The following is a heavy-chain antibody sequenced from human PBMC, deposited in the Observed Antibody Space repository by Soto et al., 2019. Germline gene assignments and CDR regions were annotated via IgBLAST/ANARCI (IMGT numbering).Heavy chain of an antibody. CDR3: ARDRNDFWSGSPSGWFDP. J-gene: IGHJ5*02. CDR1: GYTFTSYG. CDR2: ISAYNGNT. D-gene: IGHD3-3*01. Sequence: ASVKVSCKASGYTFTSYGISWVRQAPGQGLEWMGWISAYNGNTNYAQKLQGRVTMTTDTSTSTAYMELRSLRSDDTAMYYCARDRNDFWSGSPSGWFDPWRQRTLVTVSS. V-gene: IGHV1-18*01.